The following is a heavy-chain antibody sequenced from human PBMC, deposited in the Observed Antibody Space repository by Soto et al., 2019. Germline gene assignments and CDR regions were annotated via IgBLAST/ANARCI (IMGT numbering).Heavy chain of an antibody. CDR3: ATQMITFGGVIVIFDY. V-gene: IGHV4-39*01. CDR1: GVSISSSSYY. Sequence: SETLSLTCTVSGVSISSSSYYWGWIRQPPGKGLEWIGSIYYSGSTYYNPSLKSRVTISVDTSKNQFSLKLSSVTAADTAVYYCATQMITFGGVIVIFDYWGQGTLVTVS. D-gene: IGHD3-16*02. CDR2: IYYSGST. J-gene: IGHJ4*02.